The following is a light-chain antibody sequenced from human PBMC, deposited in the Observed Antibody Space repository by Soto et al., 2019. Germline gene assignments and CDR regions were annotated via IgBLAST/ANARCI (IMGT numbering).Light chain of an antibody. V-gene: IGKV1-6*01. CDR1: QDIRNE. J-gene: IGKJ1*01. CDR3: LQDYNYPWT. Sequence: IPMTQSPSSLSASVGDRVSITCRASQDIRNELGWYQQKPGKAPKLLIYAASSLQSGVPSRFSGSGSGTDFTLTISSLQPEDFATYYCLQDYNYPWTFGQGPKVEIK. CDR2: AAS.